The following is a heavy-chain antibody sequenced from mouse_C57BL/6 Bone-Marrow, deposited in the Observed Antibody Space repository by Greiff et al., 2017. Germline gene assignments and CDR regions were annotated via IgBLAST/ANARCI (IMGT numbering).Heavy chain of an antibody. CDR1: DSEVFPIAY. V-gene: IGHV15-2*01. D-gene: IGHD1-1*01. J-gene: IGHJ1*03. Sequence: QVQLKQSGSELRSPGSSVKLSCKDFDSEVFPIAYMSWVRQKPGHGFEWIGGILPSIGRTIYGEKFEDKATLDADTLSNTAYLELNSLTSEDSAIYYCARDGYGSSYYYWYFDVWGTGTTVTVSS. CDR3: ARDGYGSSYYYWYFDV. CDR2: ILPSIGRT.